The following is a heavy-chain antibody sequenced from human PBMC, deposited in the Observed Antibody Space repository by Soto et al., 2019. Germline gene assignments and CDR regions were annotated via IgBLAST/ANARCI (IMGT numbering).Heavy chain of an antibody. V-gene: IGHV1-18*01. CDR3: ARGPTDYYDNSANYFVDY. CDR2: ISTYNGNT. CDR1: GYTFITYG. D-gene: IGHD3-22*01. Sequence: QVQLVQSGAEVKKPGASVKVSCKASGYTFITYGVSWVRQAPGQGLDWLGWISTYNGNTRYAERLQGRVTMTTDTTTNTAYMELMNLRSDDTAVYYCARGPTDYYDNSANYFVDYLGQGTLVTVSS. J-gene: IGHJ4*02.